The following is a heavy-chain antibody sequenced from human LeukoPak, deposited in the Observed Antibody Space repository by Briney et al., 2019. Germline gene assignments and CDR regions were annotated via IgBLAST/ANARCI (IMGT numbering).Heavy chain of an antibody. CDR1: GFTFRSYV. CDR3: AKERPEEYYGSGSYFDY. CDR2: IAYEDGRNE. Sequence: GGSLRLSCAASGFTFRSYVMHWVRQAPGKGLEWVAAIAYEDGRNEYYADSVKGRFTISRGNSKNTVYLQMNSLRAEDTAVYYCAKERPEEYYGSGSYFDYWGQGTLVTVSS. J-gene: IGHJ4*02. V-gene: IGHV3-30*18. D-gene: IGHD3-10*01.